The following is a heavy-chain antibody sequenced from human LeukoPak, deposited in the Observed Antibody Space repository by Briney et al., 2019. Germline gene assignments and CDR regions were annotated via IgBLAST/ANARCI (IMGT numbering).Heavy chain of an antibody. CDR2: INSDGSST. CDR3: ARVATYYDFWSGPLGYYYYYMDV. V-gene: IGHV3-74*01. CDR1: GFTFSSYW. J-gene: IGHJ6*03. D-gene: IGHD3-3*01. Sequence: PGGSLRLSCAASGFTFSSYWMHWVRHAPGKGLVWVSRINSDGSSTSYADSVKGRFTISRDNAKNTLYLQMNSLRAEDTAVYYCARVATYYDFWSGPLGYYYYYMDVWGKGTTVTVSS.